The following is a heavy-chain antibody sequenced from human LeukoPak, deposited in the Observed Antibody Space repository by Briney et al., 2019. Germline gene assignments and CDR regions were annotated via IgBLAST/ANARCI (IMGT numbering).Heavy chain of an antibody. CDR1: GFTFDDYA. CDR2: ISWNSGSI. V-gene: IGHV3-9*01. J-gene: IGHJ4*02. Sequence: GGSLRLSCAASGFTFDDYAMHWVRQAPGKGLEWVSGISWNSGSIGYADSVKGRFTISRDNAKNSLYLQVNSLRGEDTALYYCAEGRAGGSGSFFDYWGQGTLVTVSS. CDR3: AEGRAGGSGSFFDY. D-gene: IGHD1-26*01.